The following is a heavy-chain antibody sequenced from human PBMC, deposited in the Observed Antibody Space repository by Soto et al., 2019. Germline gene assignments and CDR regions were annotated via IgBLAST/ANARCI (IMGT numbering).Heavy chain of an antibody. CDR1: GFTFSSYW. J-gene: IGHJ4*02. Sequence: EVQLVECGGGLGQPGGSLRLSCAASGFTFSSYWMHWVRQAPGKGLVWVSRINSDGSSTSYADSVKGRFTISRDNAKNTLYLQMNSLRAEDTAVYYCARGGFIAAVAFYWGQGTLVTVSS. CDR2: INSDGSST. V-gene: IGHV3-74*01. D-gene: IGHD6-13*01. CDR3: ARGGFIAAVAFY.